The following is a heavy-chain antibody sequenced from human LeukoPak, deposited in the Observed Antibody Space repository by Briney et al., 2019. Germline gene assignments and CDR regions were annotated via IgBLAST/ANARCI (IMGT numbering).Heavy chain of an antibody. CDR3: ARGRGYYGSGIAGLYYYYGMDV. Sequence: SVKVSCKASGGTFSSYAISWVRQAPGQGLEWMGRIIPILGIANYAQKFQGRVTITADKSTSTAYMELSSLRSEDTAVYYCARGRGYYGSGIAGLYYYYGMDVWGQGTTVTVSS. J-gene: IGHJ6*02. D-gene: IGHD3-10*01. V-gene: IGHV1-69*04. CDR2: IIPILGIA. CDR1: GGTFSSYA.